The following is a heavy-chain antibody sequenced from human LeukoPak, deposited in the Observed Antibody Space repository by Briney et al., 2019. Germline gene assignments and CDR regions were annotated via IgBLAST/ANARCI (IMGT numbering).Heavy chain of an antibody. Sequence: PGGSLRLSCAASGFTFSSYGMHWVRQAPGKGLLWVSHINSDGSSTFYADSVKGRFTISRDNAKNTLYLQMNSLRAEDTAVYYCARDSSGPDYWGQGTLVTVSS. CDR2: INSDGSST. CDR1: GFTFSSYG. J-gene: IGHJ4*02. D-gene: IGHD6-19*01. V-gene: IGHV3-74*01. CDR3: ARDSSGPDY.